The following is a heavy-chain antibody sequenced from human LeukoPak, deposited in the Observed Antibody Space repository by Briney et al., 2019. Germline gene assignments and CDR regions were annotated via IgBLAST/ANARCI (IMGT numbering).Heavy chain of an antibody. CDR2: LTGSGSST. CDR1: GFTFSSYA. V-gene: IGHV3-23*01. CDR3: AKDTSSAYAPFYFDY. J-gene: IGHJ4*02. D-gene: IGHD5-12*01. Sequence: PGGSLRLSCAASGFTFSSYAMNWVRQAPGKGLEWVSALTGSGSSTYYTDSVKGRVTISRDNSKNTLYLQMNSLGDEDTAVYYCAKDTSSAYAPFYFDYWGQGTLVTVSS.